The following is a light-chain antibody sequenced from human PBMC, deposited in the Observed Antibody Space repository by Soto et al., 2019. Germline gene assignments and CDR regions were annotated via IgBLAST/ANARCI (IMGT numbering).Light chain of an antibody. CDR2: DAS. J-gene: IGKJ5*01. CDR1: QSISSY. CDR3: QQRSNWPIT. V-gene: IGKV3-11*01. Sequence: EIVLTQSPATLSLSPGERATLSCRASQSISSYLAWYQQKPGPAPRLLIYDASNRATGIPARFSGSGSGTDFTLTISSLEPEDFAVYTCQQRSNWPITFGQGTRLEI.